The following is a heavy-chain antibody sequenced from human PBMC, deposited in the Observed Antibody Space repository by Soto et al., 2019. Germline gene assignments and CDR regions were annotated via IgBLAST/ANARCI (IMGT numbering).Heavy chain of an antibody. D-gene: IGHD6-13*01. CDR3: AFSRVFESYFDY. CDR1: GFSFSNYA. Sequence: GGSLRLSCAASGFSFSNYAMSWVRQAPGKGLEWVSVIYSGGSTYYADSVKGRFTISRDNSKNTLYLQMNSLRAEDTAVYYCAFSRVFESYFDYWGQGTLVTVSS. CDR2: IYSGGST. J-gene: IGHJ4*02. V-gene: IGHV3-53*01.